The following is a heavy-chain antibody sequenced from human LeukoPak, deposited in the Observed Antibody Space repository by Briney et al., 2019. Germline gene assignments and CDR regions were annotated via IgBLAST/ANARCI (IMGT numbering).Heavy chain of an antibody. Sequence: GSLRLSFAASGFTFSRYAMHWVRPAPGKGLEWVALLSYDGGGQYYADSVKGRFTISRDISKNTLYLQMNSLRAEDTAVYYCAKYGFFPYYFDYWGQGTLVTVSS. J-gene: IGHJ4*02. CDR2: LSYDGGGQ. CDR1: GFTFSRYA. D-gene: IGHD5-24*01. CDR3: AKYGFFPYYFDY. V-gene: IGHV3-30-3*02.